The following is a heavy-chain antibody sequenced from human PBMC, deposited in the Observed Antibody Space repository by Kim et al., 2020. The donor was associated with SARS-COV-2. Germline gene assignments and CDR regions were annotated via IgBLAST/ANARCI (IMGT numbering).Heavy chain of an antibody. Sequence: GGSLRLSCAASGFSIDTYSMNWVRQATGKGLEWVSSISSGSTHIFYADPVKGRFTISRDNSKNSLYLQMDSLRAEDTALYFCWARGYSVYWGQGTLVTVS. CDR2: ISSGSTHI. D-gene: IGHD2-21*01. CDR1: GFSIDTYS. J-gene: IGHJ4*02. CDR3: WARGYSVY. V-gene: IGHV3-21*01.